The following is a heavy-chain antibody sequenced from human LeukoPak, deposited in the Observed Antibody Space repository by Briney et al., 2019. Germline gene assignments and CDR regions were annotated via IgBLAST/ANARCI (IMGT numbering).Heavy chain of an antibody. CDR1: GLTFSNHW. CDR3: ASFGSSYYVNFFDP. D-gene: IGHD3-3*01. J-gene: IGHJ5*02. Sequence: PGRSVRLSCAASGLTFSNHWMSWVRQAPGVGLEWVANIKQDGGETYYMNSVKSRFTISRDNAKNALYLHMSRLRVEDTAVYYCASFGSSYYVNFFDPWGQGTLVTVSS. V-gene: IGHV3-7*01. CDR2: IKQDGGET.